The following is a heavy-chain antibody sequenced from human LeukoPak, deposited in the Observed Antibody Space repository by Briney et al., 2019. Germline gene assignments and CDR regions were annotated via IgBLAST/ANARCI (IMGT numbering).Heavy chain of an antibody. V-gene: IGHV1-2*02. Sequence: ASVKVSCKASGYTFTGYYMHWVRQAPGQGLEWMGWINPNSGGTNYAQKFQGRVTMTRDTSISTAYMELSRLRSDVTAVYYCARDMVGAIFDAFDIWGQGTMVTVSS. CDR3: ARDMVGAIFDAFDI. J-gene: IGHJ3*02. CDR2: INPNSGGT. CDR1: GYTFTGYY. D-gene: IGHD1-26*01.